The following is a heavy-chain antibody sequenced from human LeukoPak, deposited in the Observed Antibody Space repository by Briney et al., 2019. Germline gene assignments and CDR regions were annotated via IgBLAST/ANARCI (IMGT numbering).Heavy chain of an antibody. V-gene: IGHV1-2*02. D-gene: IGHD6-13*01. CDR2: INPNSGGT. J-gene: IGHJ4*02. CDR1: GYTFTGYY. CDR3: ARGGGPASSRYNYFDY. Sequence: VASVKVSCKASGYTFTGYYMHWVRQAPGQGLEWMGWINPNSGGTNYAQKFQGRVTMTRDTSISTAYMELSSLRSEDTAVYYCARGGGPASSRYNYFDYWGQGTLVTVSS.